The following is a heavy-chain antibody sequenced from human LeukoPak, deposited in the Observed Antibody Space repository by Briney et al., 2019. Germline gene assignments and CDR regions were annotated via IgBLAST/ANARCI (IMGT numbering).Heavy chain of an antibody. CDR1: GYTFSGYY. V-gene: IGHV1-2*02. Sequence: ASVKVSCKASGYTFSGYYMHWVRQAPGQGLEWMGWINPNSGGTNYAQKFQGRVTMTRDTSISTAYMELSRLRSDDTAVYYCARAATVTPYHFDYWGQGTLVTVSS. CDR2: INPNSGGT. D-gene: IGHD4-17*01. CDR3: ARAATVTPYHFDY. J-gene: IGHJ4*02.